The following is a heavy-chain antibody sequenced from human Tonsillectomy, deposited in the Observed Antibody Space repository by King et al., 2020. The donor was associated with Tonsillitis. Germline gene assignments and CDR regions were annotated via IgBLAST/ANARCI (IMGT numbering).Heavy chain of an antibody. Sequence: VQLVESGGGVVQPGRSLRLSCAASGFSFRNYGIHWVRQAPGKGLEWVAIIPYDGSNKYYAYSVKGRFTVSIDNSQNTLYLQKNSLGVEDTAVYYCAKEIAAAGDSYYSYGMDVWGQGTAVTVSS. J-gene: IGHJ6*02. CDR3: AKEIAAAGDSYYSYGMDV. CDR2: IPYDGSNK. D-gene: IGHD6-13*01. CDR1: GFSFRNYG. V-gene: IGHV3-30*18.